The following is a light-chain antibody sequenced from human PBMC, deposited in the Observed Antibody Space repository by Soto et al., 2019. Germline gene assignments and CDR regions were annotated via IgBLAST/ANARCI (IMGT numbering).Light chain of an antibody. V-gene: IGLV2-14*01. CDR1: SSDVGGYNY. Sequence: QSALTQPASVSGSPGQSITISCTGTSSDVGGYNYVSWYQQHPGKAPKLMIYDVSNRPSGVSNRFFGSKSGNTASLTIVGLQDEDEADYYCSSYTSSSTGVFGTGTKLTVL. CDR3: SSYTSSSTGV. CDR2: DVS. J-gene: IGLJ1*01.